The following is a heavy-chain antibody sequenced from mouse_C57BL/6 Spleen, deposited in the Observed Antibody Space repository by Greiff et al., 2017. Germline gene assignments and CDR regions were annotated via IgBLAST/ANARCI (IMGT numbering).Heavy chain of an antibody. Sequence: QVQLQQPGAELVKPGASVKLSCKASGYTFTSYWMQWVKQRPGQGLEWIGELGPSDSYTNYNQKFKGKATLTVDTSSSTAYMQLSSLTSEDSAVYYCARVYGNYCDYWGQGTTLTVSS. D-gene: IGHD2-1*01. V-gene: IGHV1-50*01. CDR3: ARVYGNYCDY. CDR2: LGPSDSYT. CDR1: GYTFTSYW. J-gene: IGHJ2*01.